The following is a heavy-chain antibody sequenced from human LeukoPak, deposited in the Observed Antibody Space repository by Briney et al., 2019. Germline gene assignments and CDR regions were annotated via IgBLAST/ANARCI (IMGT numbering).Heavy chain of an antibody. CDR2: IYYSGST. CDR1: GGSISSGGYY. Sequence: PSETLSLTCTVSGGSISSGGYYWSWIRQHPGKGLEWIGYIYYSGSTYYNPSLKSRVTISVDTSKNQFSLKLSSVTAADTAVYYCARVSGIAARPVNFDYWGQGTLVTVSS. J-gene: IGHJ4*02. CDR3: ARVSGIAARPVNFDY. V-gene: IGHV4-31*03. D-gene: IGHD6-6*01.